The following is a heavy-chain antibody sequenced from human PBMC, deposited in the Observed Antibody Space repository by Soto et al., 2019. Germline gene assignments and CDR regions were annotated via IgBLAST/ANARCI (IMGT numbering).Heavy chain of an antibody. CDR3: ARSLGYCSSPSCYIYYYYYYGMDV. V-gene: IGHV1-69*06. J-gene: IGHJ6*02. Sequence: SVKISCKASGGTFSSYAISWLRQSAGQGLEWMGGIIPIFGTANYAQKFQGRVTITADKSTSTAYMELSSLRSEDTAVYYCARSLGYCSSPSCYIYYYYYYGMDVWGQGTTVTVS. CDR2: IIPIFGTA. CDR1: GGTFSSYA. D-gene: IGHD2-2*02.